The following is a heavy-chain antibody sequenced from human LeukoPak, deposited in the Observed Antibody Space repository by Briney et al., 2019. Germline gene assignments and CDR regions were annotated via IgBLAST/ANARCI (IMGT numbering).Heavy chain of an antibody. CDR1: GGSISSYY. Sequence: SETLSPTCTVSGGSISSYYWSWIRQPAGKGLEWIGRIYTSGSTNYNPSLKSRVTMSVDTSKNQFSLKLSSVTAADTAVYYCARGGEDSSGYYTDYWGQGTLVTVSS. V-gene: IGHV4-4*07. CDR3: ARGGEDSSGYYTDY. CDR2: IYTSGST. D-gene: IGHD3-22*01. J-gene: IGHJ4*02.